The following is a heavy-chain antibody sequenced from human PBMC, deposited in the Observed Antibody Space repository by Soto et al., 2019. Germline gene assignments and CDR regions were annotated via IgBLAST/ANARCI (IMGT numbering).Heavy chain of an antibody. Sequence: PSETLSLTCTVSGGSISSSSYYWGWIRQPPGKGLEWIGSIYYSGSTYYNPSLKSRVTISVDTSKNQFSLKLSSVTAADTAVYYCARRGYSGYDPSLYNWFDPWGHGTLVTVSS. D-gene: IGHD5-12*01. CDR3: ARRGYSGYDPSLYNWFDP. J-gene: IGHJ5*02. V-gene: IGHV4-39*01. CDR1: GGSISSSSYY. CDR2: IYYSGST.